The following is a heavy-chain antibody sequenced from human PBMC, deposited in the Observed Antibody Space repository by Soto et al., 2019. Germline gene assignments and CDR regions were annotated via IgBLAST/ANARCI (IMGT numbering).Heavy chain of an antibody. CDR1: GFTFSSYA. CDR3: AKYGSGSYLTPYYFDY. J-gene: IGHJ4*02. V-gene: IGHV3-23*01. D-gene: IGHD3-10*01. CDR2: ISGSGGST. Sequence: GGSLRLSCAASGFTFSSYAMSWVRQAPGKGLEWVSAISGSGGSTYYADSVKGRFTISRDNSKNTLYLQMNSLRAEDTAVYYCAKYGSGSYLTPYYFDYWGQGTLVTVSS.